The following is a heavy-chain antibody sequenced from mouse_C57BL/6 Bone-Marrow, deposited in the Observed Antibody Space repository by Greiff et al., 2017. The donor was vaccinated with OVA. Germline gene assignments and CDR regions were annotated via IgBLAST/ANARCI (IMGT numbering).Heavy chain of an antibody. Sequence: VQLQQPGAELVKPGASVKVSCKASGYTFTSYWMHWVKQRPGQGLEWIGRIHPSDSDTNYNQKFKGKATLTVDKSSSTAYMQLSSLTSEDSAVYYCAIWGTTVVATNAYWGQGTLVTVSA. D-gene: IGHD1-1*01. CDR3: AIWGTTVVATNAY. CDR1: GYTFTSYW. CDR2: IHPSDSDT. V-gene: IGHV1-74*01. J-gene: IGHJ3*01.